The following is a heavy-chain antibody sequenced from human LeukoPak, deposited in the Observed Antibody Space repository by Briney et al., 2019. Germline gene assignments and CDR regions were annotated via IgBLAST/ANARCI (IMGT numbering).Heavy chain of an antibody. V-gene: IGHV3-7*03. D-gene: IGHD5-18*01. Sequence: GGSLRLSCVASGFTFSNFWMSWVRQAPGKGLEWVANIKQDGSEKYHVDSVKGRFTISRDNARNSLYLQMYSLRAEDTAVYYCTRDRGHNYGYNFDYWGQGTLVTVSS. CDR3: TRDRGHNYGYNFDY. CDR2: IKQDGSEK. CDR1: GFTFSNFW. J-gene: IGHJ4*02.